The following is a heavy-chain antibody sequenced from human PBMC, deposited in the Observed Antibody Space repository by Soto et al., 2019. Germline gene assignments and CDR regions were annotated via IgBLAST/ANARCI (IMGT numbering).Heavy chain of an antibody. Sequence: PGESLKISCKGSGYSFTSYWIGWVRQMPGKGLEWMGIIYPGDSDTRYSPSFQGQVTISADKSISTAYLQWSSLKASDTAMYYCARHLYSSSWARKDYYYYYGIDVWGQGTTVIVSS. D-gene: IGHD6-13*01. CDR2: IYPGDSDT. CDR1: GYSFTSYW. CDR3: ARHLYSSSWARKDYYYYYGIDV. V-gene: IGHV5-51*01. J-gene: IGHJ6*02.